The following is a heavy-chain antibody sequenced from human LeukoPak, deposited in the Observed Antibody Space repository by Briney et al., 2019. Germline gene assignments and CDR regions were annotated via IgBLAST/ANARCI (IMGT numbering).Heavy chain of an antibody. CDR3: ARGYYDSNGYYPDY. Sequence: SETLSLTCTVSGGSISSYYWTWIRQPPGKGLEWIGYIYYSGSTNYNPSLKGRVTISLDTSKNQFSLNLSSVTAADTAVYYCARGYYDSNGYYPDYRGQGTLVTVSS. D-gene: IGHD3-22*01. CDR1: GGSISSYY. CDR2: IYYSGST. J-gene: IGHJ4*02. V-gene: IGHV4-59*01.